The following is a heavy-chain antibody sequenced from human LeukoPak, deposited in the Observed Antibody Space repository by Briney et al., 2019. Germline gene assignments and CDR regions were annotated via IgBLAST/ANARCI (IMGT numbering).Heavy chain of an antibody. CDR2: INPNSGGT. V-gene: IGHV1-2*02. J-gene: IGHJ4*02. CDR3: ARAKEWELKSAG. CDR1: GYTFTDYY. Sequence: ASVKVSCKASGYTFTDYYMHWVRQAPGQGLVWMGWINPNSGGTNYVQKFQGRVTMTRDTSISTAYMEVSSLKSDDTAMYYCARAKEWELKSAGWGQGTLVTVSS. D-gene: IGHD1-26*01.